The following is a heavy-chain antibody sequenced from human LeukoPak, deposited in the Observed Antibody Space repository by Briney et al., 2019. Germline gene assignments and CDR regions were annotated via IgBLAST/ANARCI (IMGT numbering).Heavy chain of an antibody. V-gene: IGHV1-8*01. J-gene: IGHJ6*02. Sequence: ASVKVSCKASGYTFTSYDINWVRQATGQGLEWMGWMNPNSGNTGYAQKFQGRVTMTRNTSISTAYMELSSLRSEDTAVYYCARGKASYDFWSGYYPVLGYYYYYYGMDVWGQGTTVTVSS. D-gene: IGHD3-3*01. CDR1: GYTFTSYD. CDR3: ARGKASYDFWSGYYPVLGYYYYYYGMDV. CDR2: MNPNSGNT.